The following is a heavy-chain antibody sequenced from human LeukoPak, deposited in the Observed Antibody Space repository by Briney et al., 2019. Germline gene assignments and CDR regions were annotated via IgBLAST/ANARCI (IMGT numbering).Heavy chain of an antibody. CDR3: AREAYDSSGELDY. V-gene: IGHV1-8*01. J-gene: IGHJ4*02. D-gene: IGHD3-22*01. Sequence: ASVKVSCKASGYTFTSYDINWVRQATGQGLEWMGWMNPNSGNTGYAQKFQGSVTMTRNTSISTAYMELSSLRSEDTAVYYCAREAYDSSGELDYWGQGTLVTVSS. CDR1: GYTFTSYD. CDR2: MNPNSGNT.